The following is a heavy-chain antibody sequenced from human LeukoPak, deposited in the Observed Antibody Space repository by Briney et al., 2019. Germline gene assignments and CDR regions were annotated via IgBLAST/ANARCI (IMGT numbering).Heavy chain of an antibody. CDR1: GYSFTSYW. Sequence: GESLKISCKGSGYSFTSYWIGWVRQMPGKGLEWMGTIYPGDSDTSYSPSFQGQVTISADKSISTAYLQWSSLKASDTAMYYCASLKGAAPAAFDIWGQGTMVTVSS. D-gene: IGHD6-25*01. J-gene: IGHJ3*02. V-gene: IGHV5-51*01. CDR2: IYPGDSDT. CDR3: ASLKGAAPAAFDI.